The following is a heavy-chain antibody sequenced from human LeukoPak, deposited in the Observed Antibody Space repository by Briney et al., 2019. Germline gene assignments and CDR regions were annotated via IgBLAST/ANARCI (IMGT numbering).Heavy chain of an antibody. CDR2: ISGSGDNT. J-gene: IGHJ5*02. CDR3: ARDPLYGDYAGWFDP. Sequence: GGSLRLSCAASGFTFSSYAMSWVRQAPGKGLEWVSSISGSGDNTYYADSVKGRFTSTRDNSKNTLYLQMNSLRAEDTAVYYCARDPLYGDYAGWFDPWGQGTLVTVSS. CDR1: GFTFSSYA. V-gene: IGHV3-23*01. D-gene: IGHD4-17*01.